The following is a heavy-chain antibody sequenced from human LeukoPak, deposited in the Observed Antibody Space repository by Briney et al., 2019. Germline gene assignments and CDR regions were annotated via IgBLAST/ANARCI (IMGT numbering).Heavy chain of an antibody. CDR2: ISAYNGNT. Sequence: GASVKVSCKASGGTFSSYAISWVRQAPGQGLEWMGWISAYNGNTNYAQKLQGRVTMTTDTSTSTAYMELRSLRSDDTAVYYCARKELAAAGKNYYYGMDVWGQGTTVTVSS. V-gene: IGHV1-18*01. CDR3: ARKELAAAGKNYYYGMDV. CDR1: GGTFSSYA. J-gene: IGHJ6*02. D-gene: IGHD6-13*01.